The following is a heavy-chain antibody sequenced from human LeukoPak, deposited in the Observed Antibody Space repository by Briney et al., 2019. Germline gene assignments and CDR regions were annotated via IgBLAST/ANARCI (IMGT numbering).Heavy chain of an antibody. V-gene: IGHV4-39*01. CDR1: GGSISSNSYY. CDR3: ARHGGRHPFDY. D-gene: IGHD2-15*01. CDR2: IYYSGST. J-gene: IGHJ4*02. Sequence: SETLSLTCPVSGGSISSNSYYWGWIRQPPGKGLEWIGSIYYSGSTYYNPSLKSRVTMSVDTSKNQFSLKLSSVTAADTAVYYCARHGGRHPFDYWGQGTLVTVSS.